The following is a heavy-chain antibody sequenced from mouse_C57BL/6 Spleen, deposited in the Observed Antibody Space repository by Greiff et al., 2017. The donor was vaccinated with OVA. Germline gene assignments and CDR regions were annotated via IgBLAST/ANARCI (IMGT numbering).Heavy chain of an antibody. CDR3: ARRTVVQYYAMDY. J-gene: IGHJ4*01. D-gene: IGHD1-1*01. CDR1: GFNIKNTY. CDR2: IDPANGNT. Sequence: VQLQQSVAELVRPGASVKLSCTASGFNIKNTYMHWVKQRPEQGLEWIGRIDPANGNTKYAPKFQGKATITADTSSNTAYLQRSSLTSEDTAIYYSARRTVVQYYAMDYWGQGTSVTVSS. V-gene: IGHV14-3*01.